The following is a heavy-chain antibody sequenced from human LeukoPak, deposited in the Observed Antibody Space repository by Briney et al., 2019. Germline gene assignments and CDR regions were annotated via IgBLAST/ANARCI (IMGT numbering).Heavy chain of an antibody. Sequence: GSAVSVSFKASGGTFTIYAISWVRQAPGQGREGMGRIIPITGIPNQAQKFHGTVTITADRSTSTAYMKLSSLRSEDTAVYYCARGNDYGSGSYYPDFDYWGQGTLVAVSS. J-gene: IGHJ4*02. CDR1: GGTFTIYA. CDR2: IIPITGIP. D-gene: IGHD3-10*01. CDR3: ARGNDYGSGSYYPDFDY. V-gene: IGHV1-69*04.